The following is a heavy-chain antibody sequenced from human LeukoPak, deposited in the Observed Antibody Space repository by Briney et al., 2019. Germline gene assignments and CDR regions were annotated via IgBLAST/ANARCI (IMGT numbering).Heavy chain of an antibody. J-gene: IGHJ4*02. CDR1: GFSLSTSGAG. V-gene: IGHV2-5*02. CDR3: IYSPVYTAYAY. Sequence: SGPTLVNPTQTLTLTCTFSGFSLSTSGAGVGWIRQPPGKALEWLALIYWDDDKRYSPSLKSRLTITKGTSKNQVVLTMTNMDPVDTATYYCIYSPVYTAYAYWGQGTLVTASS. CDR2: IYWDDDK. D-gene: IGHD5-12*01.